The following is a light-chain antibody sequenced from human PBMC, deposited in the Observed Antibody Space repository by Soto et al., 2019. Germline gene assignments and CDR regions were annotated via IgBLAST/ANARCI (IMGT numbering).Light chain of an antibody. CDR1: SSNIGNSF. Sequence: SVLTQPPSVSAAPGRTVTISCSGSSSNIGNSFVSWYQQLPGTAPRLLIYDNNERPSGIPDRFSGSKSGTSATLGITGLQTGDEADYYCGAWDGGLSAFVFGTGTKLTVL. J-gene: IGLJ1*01. V-gene: IGLV1-51*01. CDR2: DNN. CDR3: GAWDGGLSAFV.